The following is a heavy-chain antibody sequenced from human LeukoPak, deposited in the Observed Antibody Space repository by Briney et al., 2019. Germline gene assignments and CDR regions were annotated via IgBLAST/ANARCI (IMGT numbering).Heavy chain of an antibody. J-gene: IGHJ6*03. V-gene: IGHV4-38-2*02. CDR1: RYSIS. CDR2: LYDSGSS. D-gene: IGHD3-9*01. Sequence: SETLSLTCSVSRYSISWGWVRQPPGKGLEWIGSLYDSGSSYYNPSLKSRVTLSVDTSKNELSLQLNSVTAADTAVYYCARAVYDILTGYPTGYYYYYFMDVWGKGTTVTISS. CDR3: ARAVYDILTGYPTGYYYYYFMDV.